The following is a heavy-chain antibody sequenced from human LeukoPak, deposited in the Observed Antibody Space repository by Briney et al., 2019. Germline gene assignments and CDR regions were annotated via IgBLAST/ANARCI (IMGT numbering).Heavy chain of an antibody. J-gene: IGHJ5*02. Sequence: SETLSLTCTVSVASVSSASYWTWIRQPPGKGVEWIAHIYNGVNTNYNPSLKSRVTISVDTSKTQFSLRLNSVTAADTAVYYCARSRAFNSGAFDPWGQGSLVTVSS. CDR3: ARSRAFNSGAFDP. CDR1: VASVSSASY. V-gene: IGHV4-61*01. CDR2: IYNGVNT. D-gene: IGHD1-26*01.